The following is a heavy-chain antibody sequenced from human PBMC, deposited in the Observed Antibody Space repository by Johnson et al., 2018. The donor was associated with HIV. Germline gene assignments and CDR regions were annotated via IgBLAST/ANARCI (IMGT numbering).Heavy chain of an antibody. V-gene: IGHV3-66*01. CDR3: ARDELGEDAFDI. D-gene: IGHD3-16*01. Sequence: EVQLVESGGGLVKPGGSLRLSCAASGFTVSSNYMSWVRQAPGKGLEWVSVIYSGGSTYYADSVKGRFTISRDNSKNTLYLQMNSLRAEDTAVYYCARDELGEDAFDIWGQGTMVTVSS. CDR2: IYSGGST. CDR1: GFTVSSNY. J-gene: IGHJ3*02.